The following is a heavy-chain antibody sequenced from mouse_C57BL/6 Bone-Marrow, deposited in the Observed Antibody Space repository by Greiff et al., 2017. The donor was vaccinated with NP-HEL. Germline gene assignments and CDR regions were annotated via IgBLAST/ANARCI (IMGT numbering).Heavy chain of an antibody. Sequence: VQLQQSGPELVKPGASVKISCKASGYTFTDYSINWVKQRPGQGLEWIGWIYPGSGNTKYNEKFKGKATLTVATSSSTAYMQLSSLTSEDSAVYFCAREAYGNYLYYFDYWGQGTTLTVSS. CDR2: IYPGSGNT. CDR3: AREAYGNYLYYFDY. V-gene: IGHV1-84*01. J-gene: IGHJ2*01. CDR1: GYTFTDYS. D-gene: IGHD2-1*01.